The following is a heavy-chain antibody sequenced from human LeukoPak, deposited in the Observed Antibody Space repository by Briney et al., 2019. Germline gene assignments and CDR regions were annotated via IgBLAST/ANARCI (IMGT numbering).Heavy chain of an antibody. Sequence: ASVKVSCKASGYTFTSYYMRWVRQAPGQGLEWMGIINPSGGSTSYAQKLQGRVTMTTDTSTSTAYMELRSLRSDDTAVYYCARPARPSGSYGYWGQGTLVTVSS. V-gene: IGHV1-46*01. D-gene: IGHD3-16*01. CDR2: INPSGGST. CDR1: GYTFTSYY. J-gene: IGHJ4*01. CDR3: ARPARPSGSYGY.